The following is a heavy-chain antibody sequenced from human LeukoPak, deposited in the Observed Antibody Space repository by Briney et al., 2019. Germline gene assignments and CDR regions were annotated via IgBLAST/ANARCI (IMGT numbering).Heavy chain of an antibody. CDR3: ARIQSRIIAARPGNPAFDY. J-gene: IGHJ4*02. V-gene: IGHV1-18*04. CDR1: GYTFTDYY. D-gene: IGHD6-6*01. Sequence: GASVKVSCKASGYTFTDYYIHWVRQAPGQGLEWMGWISTYNDNTHYAQKLQGRVTMTTDTSTSTVYMELKSLRSDDTAVYYCARIQSRIIAARPGNPAFDYWGRGTLVTVSS. CDR2: ISTYNDNT.